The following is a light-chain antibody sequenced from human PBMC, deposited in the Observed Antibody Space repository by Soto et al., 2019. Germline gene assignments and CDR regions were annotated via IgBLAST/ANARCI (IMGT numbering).Light chain of an antibody. V-gene: IGLV1-51*01. CDR3: GTWDSSLRGV. J-gene: IGLJ1*01. CDR2: DNN. CDR1: SSNIGNNY. Sequence: QSVLTQPPSVSAAPGQKVTISCSGSSSNIGNNYVSWYQQLPGTAPKLLIYDNNKRPPGIPDRFSGSKSGTSATLGITGLQTGDEADYYCGTWDSSLRGVFGTGTKVTVL.